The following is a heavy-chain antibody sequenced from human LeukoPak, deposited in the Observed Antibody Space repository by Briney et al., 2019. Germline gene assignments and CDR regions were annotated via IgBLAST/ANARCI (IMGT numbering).Heavy chain of an antibody. D-gene: IGHD3-10*01. V-gene: IGHV3-30*04. CDR1: DFALRKYN. Sequence: GGSLRLSCTASDFALRKYNIHWVRQAPGQGLEWVALILYDGSNYYDADSVRGRFSISRDNAKNSLYLQMNSLRGEDTALYYCAKDMSLLWFGESERYFGMDVWGQGTTVTVSS. CDR2: ILYDGSNY. CDR3: AKDMSLLWFGESERYFGMDV. J-gene: IGHJ6*02.